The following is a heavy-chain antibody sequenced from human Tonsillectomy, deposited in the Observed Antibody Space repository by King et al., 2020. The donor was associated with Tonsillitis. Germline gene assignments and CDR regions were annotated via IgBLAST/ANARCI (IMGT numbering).Heavy chain of an antibody. CDR3: ARGGSSGGWYLDS. CDR2: ISSSSSYI. D-gene: IGHD6-19*01. V-gene: IGHV3-21*01. Sequence: VQLVESGGGLVKPGGSLRLSCAASGFTFSSYSMNWVRQAPGKGLEWVSSISSSSSYIFYADSVKGRFTISRDNAKNSLYLQMNSLRAEDTAVFYCARGGSSGGWYLDSWGQGALVTVSS. J-gene: IGHJ4*02. CDR1: GFTFSSYS.